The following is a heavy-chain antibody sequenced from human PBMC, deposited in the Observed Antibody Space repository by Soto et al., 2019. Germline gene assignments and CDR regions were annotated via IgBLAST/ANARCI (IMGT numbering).Heavy chain of an antibody. J-gene: IGHJ4*02. D-gene: IGHD1-1*01. CDR3: AREVNGIQAFDY. CDR1: GASISSSDW. CDR2: ISQSGST. V-gene: IGHV4-4*02. Sequence: PSETLSLTCAVSGASISSSDWWNWVRQPPGKGLEWIGEISQSGSTNYNPSLKSRVTISVDKSKNHFSLNLDSVTAADTAVYYCAREVNGIQAFDYWGQGTLVTVSS.